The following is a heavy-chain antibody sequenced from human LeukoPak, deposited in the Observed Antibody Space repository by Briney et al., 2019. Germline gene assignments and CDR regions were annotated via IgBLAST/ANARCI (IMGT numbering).Heavy chain of an antibody. CDR2: VDSKKGDK. CDR3: ASGAYCSGGRCSVQRVAS. CDR1: GYTCTAYY. J-gene: IGHJ5*02. V-gene: IGHV1-2*02. D-gene: IGHD2-15*01. Sequence: GAAVKVSCKPAGYTCTAYYMHWVRQAPGRGRAWMGWVDSKKGDKKYAQKFQSSLTIPWDTAIGIAYMKLRSQITDDTAVYYWASGAYCSGGRCSVQRVASWGQGTPVTVSS.